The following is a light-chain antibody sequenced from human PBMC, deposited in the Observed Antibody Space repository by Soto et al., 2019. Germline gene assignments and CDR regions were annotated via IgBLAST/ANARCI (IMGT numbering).Light chain of an antibody. Sequence: QSVLTQPASVSGSPGQSITISCTGTSSDVGSYNLVSWYQQHPGTAPKLMIYEAFKRPSGVSNRFSGSKSGDTASLTISGLQAEDEADYYCCSYAGSTTLYVFGTGPKVTVL. CDR3: CSYAGSTTLYV. V-gene: IGLV2-23*01. J-gene: IGLJ1*01. CDR1: SSDVGSYNL. CDR2: EAF.